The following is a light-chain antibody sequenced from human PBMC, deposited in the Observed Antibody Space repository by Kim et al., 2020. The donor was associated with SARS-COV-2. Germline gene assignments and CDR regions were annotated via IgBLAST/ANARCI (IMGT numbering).Light chain of an antibody. CDR1: NGDVVANKY. J-gene: IGLJ3*02. CDR2: DVS. CDR3: CSYTTIRTWV. Sequence: GPWSTISWTGTNGDVVANKYVACYQQIPGEAPKLSIYDVSKRPSGVSSPFSGSKSGNTASLTISGLQAEDEADYYCCSYTTIRTWVFGGGTQLTVL. V-gene: IGLV2-14*03.